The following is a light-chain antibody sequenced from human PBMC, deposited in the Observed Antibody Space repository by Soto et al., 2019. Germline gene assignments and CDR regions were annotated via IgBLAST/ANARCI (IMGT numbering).Light chain of an antibody. CDR3: QQYGSSLGGGFT. J-gene: IGKJ3*01. CDR2: GAS. V-gene: IGKV3-20*01. Sequence: EIVLTQSPGTLSLSPGERATLSCRASQSVSSSYLAWYQQKPGQAPRLLIYGASSRATGIPDRFSGSGSGTDFTLTISRLEPEDFAVYYCQQYGSSLGGGFTFGPGTKVDIK. CDR1: QSVSSSY.